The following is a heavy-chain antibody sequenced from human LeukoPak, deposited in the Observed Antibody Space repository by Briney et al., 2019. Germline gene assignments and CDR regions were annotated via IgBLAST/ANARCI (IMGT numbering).Heavy chain of an antibody. CDR3: ARTYYDFWSGYLYYFDY. CDR2: ISHDGSNK. CDR1: GFTFSSYA. V-gene: IGHV3-30-3*01. D-gene: IGHD3-3*01. J-gene: IGHJ4*02. Sequence: GGSLRLSCAASGFTFSSYAMHWVRQAPGKGLEWVAVISHDGSNKYYADSVKGRFTISRDNSKNTLYLQMNSLRAKDTAVYYCARTYYDFWSGYLYYFDYWGQGTLVTVSS.